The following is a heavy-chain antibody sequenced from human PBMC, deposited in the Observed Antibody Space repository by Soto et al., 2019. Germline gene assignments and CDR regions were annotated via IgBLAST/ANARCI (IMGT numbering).Heavy chain of an antibody. CDR3: ARVPGDPDYYYYYMDV. J-gene: IGHJ6*03. V-gene: IGHV3-20*01. Sequence: GGSLRLSCAASGFTFDDYGMSWVRQAPGKGLEWVSGINWNGGSTGYADSVKGRFTISRDNAKNSLYLQMNSLRAEDTALYHCARVPGDPDYYYYYMDVWGKGTTVTVSS. D-gene: IGHD3-10*01. CDR1: GFTFDDYG. CDR2: INWNGGST.